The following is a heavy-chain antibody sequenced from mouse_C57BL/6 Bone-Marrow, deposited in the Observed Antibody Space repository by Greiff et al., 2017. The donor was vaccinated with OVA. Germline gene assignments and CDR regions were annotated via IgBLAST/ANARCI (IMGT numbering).Heavy chain of an antibody. CDR1: GYTFTDHT. J-gene: IGHJ3*01. V-gene: IGHV1-78*01. CDR3: ARRVYYDYGASWFAY. Sequence: VQLQQSDAELVKPGASVKISCKVSGYTFTDHTIHWMKQRPEQGLEWIGYIYPRDGSTKYNEKFKGKATLTADKSSSTAYMQLNGLTSEDSAVYFCARRVYYDYGASWFAYWGQGTLVTVSA. CDR2: IYPRDGST. D-gene: IGHD2-4*01.